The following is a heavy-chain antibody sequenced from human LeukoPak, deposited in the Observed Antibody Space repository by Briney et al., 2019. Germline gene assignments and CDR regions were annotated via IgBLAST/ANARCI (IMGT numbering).Heavy chain of an antibody. J-gene: IGHJ4*02. CDR1: GFTFSSYA. V-gene: IGHV3-64*01. CDR2: ISSNGGST. Sequence: GGSLRLSCAASGFTFSSYAMHWVRQAPGKGLEYVSAISSNGGSTYYANSVKGRFTISGDNSKNTLYLQMGSLRAEDMAVYYCARGGGGYSYGRFDYWGQGTLVTVSS. CDR3: ARGGGGYSYGRFDY. D-gene: IGHD5-18*01.